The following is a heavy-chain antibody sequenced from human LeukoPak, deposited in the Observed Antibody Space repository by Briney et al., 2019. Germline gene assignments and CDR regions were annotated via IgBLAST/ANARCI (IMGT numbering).Heavy chain of an antibody. J-gene: IGHJ3*02. V-gene: IGHV4-39*01. CDR2: IYYSGST. CDR1: GGSISSSSYY. CDR3: AGDSYYYDSSGYSDAFDI. D-gene: IGHD3-22*01. Sequence: SETLSLTCTVSGGSISSSSYYWGWIRQPPGKGLEWIGSIYYSGSTYYNPSLKSRVTISVDTSKNQFSLKLSSVTAADTAVYYCAGDSYYYDSSGYSDAFDIWGQGTMVTVSS.